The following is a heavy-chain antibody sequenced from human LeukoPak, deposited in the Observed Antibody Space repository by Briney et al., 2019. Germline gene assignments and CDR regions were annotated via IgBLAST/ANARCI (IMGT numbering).Heavy chain of an antibody. J-gene: IGHJ4*02. D-gene: IGHD3-3*01. CDR3: FDFWSGL. CDR2: ISYDGSNK. CDR1: GFTFSSYG. V-gene: IGHV3-30*03. Sequence: PGGSLRLSCAASGFTFSSYGMHWVRQAPGKGLEWVAVISYDGSNKYYADSVKGRSTISRDNSKNTLYLQMSSLRAEDTAVYHCFDFWSGLWGQGTLVTVSS.